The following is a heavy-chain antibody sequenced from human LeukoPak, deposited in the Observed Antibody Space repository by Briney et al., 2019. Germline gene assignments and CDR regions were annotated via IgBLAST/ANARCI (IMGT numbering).Heavy chain of an antibody. J-gene: IGHJ6*03. CDR2: IIPIFGTA. CDR3: ARVTECSSTSCFDMDV. Sequence: VASVKVSCKASGGTFSSYAISWVRQAPGQGLEWMGGIIPIFGTANYAQKFQGRVTITADESTSTAYMELSSLRSEDTAVYYCARVTECSSTSCFDMDVWGKGTTVTVS. CDR1: GGTFSSYA. V-gene: IGHV1-69*13. D-gene: IGHD2-2*01.